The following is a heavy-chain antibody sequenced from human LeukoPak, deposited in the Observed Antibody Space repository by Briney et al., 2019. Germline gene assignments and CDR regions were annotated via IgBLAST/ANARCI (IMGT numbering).Heavy chain of an antibody. J-gene: IGHJ4*02. V-gene: IGHV1-2*02. D-gene: IGHD1-7*01. CDR2: INPDSGAT. Sequence: ASVKVSCKASGYTFTDYYIQWVRQAPGQGLEWMGWINPDSGATKYAQKFQGRVTMTRDTSIRTAYMELSRLRLDDTAVYYCAGGQELFFDYWSQGTLVTVSS. CDR1: GYTFTDYY. CDR3: AGGQELFFDY.